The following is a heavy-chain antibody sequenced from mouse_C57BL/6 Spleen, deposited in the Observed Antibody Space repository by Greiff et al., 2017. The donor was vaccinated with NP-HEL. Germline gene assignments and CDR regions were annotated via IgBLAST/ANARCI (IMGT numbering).Heavy chain of an antibody. CDR1: GFTFSDYG. CDR2: ISSGSSTI. D-gene: IGHD1-1*01. CDR3: ARQTTVDGGPMDY. J-gene: IGHJ4*01. Sequence: EVQLVESGGGLVKPGGSLKLSCAASGFTFSDYGMHWVRQAPEKGLEWVAYISSGSSTIYYADTVKGRFTISRDNAKNTLFLQMTSLRSEDTAMYYCARQTTVDGGPMDYWGQGTSVTVSS. V-gene: IGHV5-17*01.